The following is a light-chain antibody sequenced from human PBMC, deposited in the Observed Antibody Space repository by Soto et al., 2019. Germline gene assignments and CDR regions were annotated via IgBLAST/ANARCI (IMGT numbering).Light chain of an antibody. CDR1: SSNIGAGYD. Sequence: QSVLTQPPSVSGAPGQRVTISCTGSSSNIGAGYDVHWYQQLPGTAPKLLIYDNDNRPSGVPDRFSGSKSGSSASLAITGLQAEDEADYFCQSYDSSLCGLYVFGTGTKLTVL. CDR3: QSYDSSLCGLYV. CDR2: DND. J-gene: IGLJ1*01. V-gene: IGLV1-40*01.